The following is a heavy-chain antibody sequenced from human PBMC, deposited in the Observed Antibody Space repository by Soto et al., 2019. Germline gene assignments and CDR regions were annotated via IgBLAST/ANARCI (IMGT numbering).Heavy chain of an antibody. D-gene: IGHD6-13*01. CDR1: GGTFSSYA. Sequence: GASVKVSCKASGGTFSSYAISWVRQAPGQGLEWMGGIIPIFGTANYAQKFQGRATISADESTSTAYMELSSLRSEDTAVYYCARSGFPGIAAYWGQGTLVTVSS. J-gene: IGHJ4*02. V-gene: IGHV1-69*13. CDR3: ARSGFPGIAAY. CDR2: IIPIFGTA.